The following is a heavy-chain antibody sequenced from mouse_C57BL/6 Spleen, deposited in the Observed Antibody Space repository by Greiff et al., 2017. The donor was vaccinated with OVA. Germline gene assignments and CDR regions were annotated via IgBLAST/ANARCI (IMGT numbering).Heavy chain of an antibody. Sequence: VKLVESGPGLVQPSQSLSITCTVSGFSLTSYGVHWVRQSPGKGLEWLGVIWSGGSTDYNAAFISRLSISKDNSTSQVFFKMNTLQADDTAIYYCAGGSSGYYFDYWGQGTTLTVSS. CDR1: GFSLTSYG. CDR2: IWSGGST. D-gene: IGHD3-2*02. CDR3: AGGSSGYYFDY. J-gene: IGHJ2*01. V-gene: IGHV2-2*01.